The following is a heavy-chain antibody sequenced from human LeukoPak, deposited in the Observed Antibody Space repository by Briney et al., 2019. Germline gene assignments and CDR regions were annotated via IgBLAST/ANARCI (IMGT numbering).Heavy chain of an antibody. D-gene: IGHD6-13*01. V-gene: IGHV3-7*01. CDR2: IKQDGSEK. CDR1: GFTFSNYW. J-gene: IGHJ4*02. Sequence: GGSLRLSCAASGFTFSNYWMSWVRQAPGKGLEWVANIKQDGSEKYYVNSVKGRFTISRDNAKNSLYLQMNSLRAEDTAVYYCAREQEHIAGAKDYWGQGTLVTFSS. CDR3: AREQEHIAGAKDY.